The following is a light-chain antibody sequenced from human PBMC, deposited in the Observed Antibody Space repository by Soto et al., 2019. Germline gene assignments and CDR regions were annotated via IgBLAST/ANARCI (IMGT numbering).Light chain of an antibody. CDR2: GAS. Sequence: EIVLTQSPGTLSLSPGERATLSCRASQSVSSSYLAWYQQKPGQAPRLLIYGASSRATGIPDRFSGSGSGTDFPFTISRLEPEVFAVYYCKQFGSSSYTLGQGTKLEIK. CDR3: KQFGSSSYT. J-gene: IGKJ2*01. CDR1: QSVSSSY. V-gene: IGKV3-20*01.